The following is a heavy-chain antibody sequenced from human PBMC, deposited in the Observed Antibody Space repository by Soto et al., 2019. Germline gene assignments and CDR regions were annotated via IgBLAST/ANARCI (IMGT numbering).Heavy chain of an antibody. V-gene: IGHV4-4*07. CDR1: GGSISSYY. CDR3: ARERVAYYYGSGSYYKPYYYGMDV. Sequence: PSETLSLTCTVSGGSISSYYWSWIRQPAGKGLEWIGRIYTSGSTNYNPSLKSRVTMSVDTSKNQFSLKLGSVTAADTAVYYCARERVAYYYGSGSYYKPYYYGMDVWGQGTTVTVSS. J-gene: IGHJ6*02. CDR2: IYTSGST. D-gene: IGHD3-10*01.